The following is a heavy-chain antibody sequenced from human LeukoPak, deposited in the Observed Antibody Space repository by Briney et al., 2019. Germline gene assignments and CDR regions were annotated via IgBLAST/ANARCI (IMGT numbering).Heavy chain of an antibody. CDR3: AREKPTISSSHSDDAFDI. Sequence: ASVKVSCKASGGTFSSYAISWVRQAPGQGLEWMGGIIPIFGIANYAQKFQGRVTITADESTSTAYMELSSLRSEDTAVYYCAREKPTISSSHSDDAFDIWGQGTMVTVSS. CDR1: GGTFSSYA. D-gene: IGHD6-6*01. J-gene: IGHJ3*02. V-gene: IGHV1-69*13. CDR2: IIPIFGIA.